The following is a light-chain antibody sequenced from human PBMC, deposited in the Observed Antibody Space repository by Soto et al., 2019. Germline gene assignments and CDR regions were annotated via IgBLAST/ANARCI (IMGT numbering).Light chain of an antibody. Sequence: QSALTQPPSASGSPGQSVTISCTGTSSDVGGYDYVSWYQQYPGKAPKLMIYEVNKRPSGVPDRFSGSKSGNTASLTVSGLQAEDEAYYYCNSYAGSNNGVFGGGTKVTVL. CDR1: SSDVGGYDY. J-gene: IGLJ2*01. V-gene: IGLV2-8*01. CDR2: EVN. CDR3: NSYAGSNNGV.